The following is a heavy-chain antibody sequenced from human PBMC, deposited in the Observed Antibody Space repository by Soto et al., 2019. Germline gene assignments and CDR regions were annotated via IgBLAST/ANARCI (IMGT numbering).Heavy chain of an antibody. CDR2: VQNDGTST. D-gene: IGHD3-10*01. CDR3: AREKFKSGSVVDN. Sequence: EVQLVESGGGLVQPGGSLTLSCAASGFAFSNYWMHWVRQTPGKGLVWVSRVQNDGTSTYYADSVKGRFTISRDNAKNTLFLQMNSLRVEDTAVYYCAREKFKSGSVVDNWGQGTLVTVSS. J-gene: IGHJ4*02. CDR1: GFAFSNYW. V-gene: IGHV3-74*01.